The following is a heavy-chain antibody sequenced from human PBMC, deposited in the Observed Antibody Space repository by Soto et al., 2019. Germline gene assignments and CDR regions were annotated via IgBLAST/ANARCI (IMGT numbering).Heavy chain of an antibody. D-gene: IGHD3-10*01. V-gene: IGHV4-39*01. CDR1: TGSITSAIYY. CDR2: IYHSGST. Sequence: PSGTLALTCTVSTGSITSAIYYWGWIRQPPGKGLEWIGSIYHSGSTYYNPSLQGRVTISVDTSKNQFSLKLSSVTAADTAVYFCAGRSSLASVQVYFGEISNYNWFDPWGQGTLVTVSS. J-gene: IGHJ5*02. CDR3: AGRSSLASVQVYFGEISNYNWFDP.